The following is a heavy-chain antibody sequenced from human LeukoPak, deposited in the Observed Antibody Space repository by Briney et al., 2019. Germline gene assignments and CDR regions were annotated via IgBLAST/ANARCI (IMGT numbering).Heavy chain of an antibody. CDR3: TKDYDTVGYYSSDY. V-gene: IGHV3-23*01. CDR2: LSGSGTTT. J-gene: IGHJ4*02. CDR1: GFTFSDYA. Sequence: EGSLRLSCAASGFTFSDYAMSWVRQVPGKGLEWVSTLSGSGTTTFYANSVKGRFTISRDSSKNTLYLQMNNLRAADTALYYCTKDYDTVGYYSSDYWGQGTLVTVSS. D-gene: IGHD3-22*01.